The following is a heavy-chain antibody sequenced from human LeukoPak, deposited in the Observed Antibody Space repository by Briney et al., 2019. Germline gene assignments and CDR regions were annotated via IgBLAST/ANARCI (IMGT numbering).Heavy chain of an antibody. D-gene: IGHD2-2*01. J-gene: IGHJ3*02. V-gene: IGHV1-69*06. CDR3: ARVIVVVPAAMINDAFDI. CDR2: IIPIFGTA. Sequence: SVKVSCKASGGTFSSYAISWLRQAPGQGLEGMGRIIPIFGTANYAQKFQGRVTITADKSTSTAYMELSSLRSEDTAVYYCARVIVVVPAAMINDAFDIWGQGTMVTVSS. CDR1: GGTFSSYA.